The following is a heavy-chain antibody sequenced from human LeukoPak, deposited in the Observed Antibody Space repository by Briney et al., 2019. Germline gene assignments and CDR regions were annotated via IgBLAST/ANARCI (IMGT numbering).Heavy chain of an antibody. V-gene: IGHV4-59*01. CDR2: IHNSGST. D-gene: IGHD1-26*01. Sequence: SETLSLTCAVSGGSITYYHWNWIRQPPGKGLEWIGYIHNSGSTSYNSSLKSRVTISADMSKNQVSLKLTSVTAADTAVYYCASCIVGANWFDPWGQGILVTVSS. CDR1: GGSITYYH. CDR3: ASCIVGANWFDP. J-gene: IGHJ5*02.